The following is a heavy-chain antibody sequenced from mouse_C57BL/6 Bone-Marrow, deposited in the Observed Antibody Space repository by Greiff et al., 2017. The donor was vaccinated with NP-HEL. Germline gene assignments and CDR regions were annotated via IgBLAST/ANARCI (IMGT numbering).Heavy chain of an antibody. CDR2: ISDGGSYT. CDR1: GFTFSSYA. CDR3: ARSLVATKYLDG. Sequence: EVKVVESGGGLVKPGGSLKLSCAASGFTFSSYAMSWVRQTPEKRLEWVATISDGGSYTYYPDNVKGRFTISRDNAKNNLYLQMSHLKSEDTAMYERARSLVATKYLDGGGTGTTATASS. V-gene: IGHV5-4*03. D-gene: IGHD1-1*01. J-gene: IGHJ1*03.